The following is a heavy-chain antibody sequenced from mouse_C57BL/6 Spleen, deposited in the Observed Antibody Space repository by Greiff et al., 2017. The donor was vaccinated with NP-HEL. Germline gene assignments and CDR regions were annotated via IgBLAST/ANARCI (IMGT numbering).Heavy chain of an antibody. CDR3: ARPGDSNHWYFDV. CDR2: ISSGSSTI. D-gene: IGHD2-5*01. Sequence: DVMLVESGGGLVKPGGSLKLSCAASGFTFSDYGMHWVRQAPEKGLEWVAYISSGSSTIYYADTVKGRFTISRDNAKNTLFLQMTSLRSEDTAMYYCARPGDSNHWYFDVWGTGTTVTVSS. V-gene: IGHV5-17*01. J-gene: IGHJ1*03. CDR1: GFTFSDYG.